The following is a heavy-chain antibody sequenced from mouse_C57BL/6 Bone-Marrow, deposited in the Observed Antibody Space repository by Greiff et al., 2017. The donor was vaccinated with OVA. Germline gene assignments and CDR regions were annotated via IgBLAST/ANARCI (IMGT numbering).Heavy chain of an antibody. V-gene: IGHV1-5*01. CDR1: GYTFTSYW. J-gene: IGHJ4*01. D-gene: IGHD1-1*01. CDR3: TRSHRLLRGSMDY. Sequence: EVQLQESGTVLARPGASVKMSCKTSGYTFTSYWMNWVKQRPGQGLEWIGAIYPGNSDTSYNQKFKGKAKLTAVKSASTASMELRSLTDEDSAVDYCTRSHRLLRGSMDYWGQGTSVTVSA. CDR2: IYPGNSDT.